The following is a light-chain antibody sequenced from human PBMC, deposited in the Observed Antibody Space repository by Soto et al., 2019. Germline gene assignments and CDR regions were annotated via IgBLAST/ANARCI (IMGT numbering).Light chain of an antibody. CDR2: DVS. CDR3: SSYTSSSTPYV. J-gene: IGLJ1*01. V-gene: IGLV2-14*01. CDR1: SSDVGGYNY. Sequence: QSALTQPASVSGSPGQSITISCTGTSSDVGGYNYVSWYQQHPGKAPKLMIYDVSNRPSGVSNRFSGSKSGNTASLTTSGLQDEDEADYYCSSYTSSSTPYVFGTGTKLTVL.